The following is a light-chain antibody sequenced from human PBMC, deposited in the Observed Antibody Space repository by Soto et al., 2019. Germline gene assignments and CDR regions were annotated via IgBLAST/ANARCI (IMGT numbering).Light chain of an antibody. CDR1: QSVSSRD. CDR2: ATS. CDR3: QQYDNSPGYT. V-gene: IGKV3-20*01. J-gene: IGKJ2*01. Sequence: PGERATLSCRASQSVSSRDLAWYQQKPGQAPRLLIYATSSRAAGIPDRFSGSGSGTDFTLTISRLEPEDFAVYYCQQYDNSPGYTFGHGTKLEIK.